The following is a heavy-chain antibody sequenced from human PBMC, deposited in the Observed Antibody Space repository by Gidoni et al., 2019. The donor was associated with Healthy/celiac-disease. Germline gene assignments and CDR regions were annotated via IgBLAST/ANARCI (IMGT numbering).Heavy chain of an antibody. CDR1: GYTFTSYY. CDR2: INPSGGST. Sequence: QVQLVQSGAEVKKPGASVKVSCKASGYTFTSYYMHGVRQAPGEGLEWMGIINPSGGSTIYAQKFQGRVTMTRDTSTSTVYMELSSLRSEDTAVYYCASYSSGWYGGYYYYYGMDVWGQGTTVTVSS. D-gene: IGHD6-19*01. V-gene: IGHV1-46*03. CDR3: ASYSSGWYGGYYYYYGMDV. J-gene: IGHJ6*02.